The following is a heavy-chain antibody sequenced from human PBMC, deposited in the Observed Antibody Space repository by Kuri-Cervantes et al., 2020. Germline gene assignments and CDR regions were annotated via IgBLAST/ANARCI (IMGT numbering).Heavy chain of an antibody. D-gene: IGHD1-20*01. J-gene: IGHJ3*02. Sequence: GESLKISCAASGFTFSSYAMHWVRQAPGKGLEWVAVISYDGSNKYYADSVKGRFTISRDNSKNTLYLQMNSLRAEDTAVYYCARVAYNWNDVTLDAFDIWGQGTMVTVSS. CDR2: ISYDGSNK. V-gene: IGHV3-30-3*01. CDR3: ARVAYNWNDVTLDAFDI. CDR1: GFTFSSYA.